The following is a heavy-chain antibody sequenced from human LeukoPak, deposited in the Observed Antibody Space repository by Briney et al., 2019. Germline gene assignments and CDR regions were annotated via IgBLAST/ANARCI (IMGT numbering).Heavy chain of an antibody. J-gene: IGHJ4*02. CDR2: IYIDGTT. Sequence: GGSLRLSCAASGFIVSQNYMTWVRQAPGKGLEWISVIYIDGTTYYADSVKGRFTISRDQANNTLYLQMNTLRDEDTAVYYCARGPRYSFYWGQGTLVSVSS. D-gene: IGHD6-13*01. CDR3: ARGPRYSFY. V-gene: IGHV3-53*01. CDR1: GFIVSQNY.